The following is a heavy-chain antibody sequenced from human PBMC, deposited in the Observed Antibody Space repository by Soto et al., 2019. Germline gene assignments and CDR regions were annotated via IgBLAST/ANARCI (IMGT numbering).Heavy chain of an antibody. Sequence: ASVKVSCKASGYTFTSYAMNWVRQAPGQRLEWMGWINAGNGNTKYSQKFQGRVTITRDTSASTAYMELNSLKTEDTGVYFCTADWPTFTPQGDPGARGTLVTFPS. J-gene: IGHJ5*02. D-gene: IGHD6-13*01. CDR1: GYTFTSYA. CDR3: TADWPTFTPQGDP. V-gene: IGHV1-3*01. CDR2: INAGNGNT.